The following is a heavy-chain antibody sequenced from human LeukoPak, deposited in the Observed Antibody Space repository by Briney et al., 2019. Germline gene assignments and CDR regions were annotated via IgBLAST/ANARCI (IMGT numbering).Heavy chain of an antibody. CDR2: ISSSSTI. CDR1: GFTFSSYS. V-gene: IGHV3-48*02. CDR3: ARDQGIAAVYYFDY. J-gene: IGHJ4*02. Sequence: PGGSLRLSCAASGFTFSSYSMNWVRQAPGKGLEWVSYISSSSTIYYADSVKGRFTISRDNAKNSLYLQMNSLRDEDTAVYYCARDQGIAAVYYFDYWGQGTLVTVSS. D-gene: IGHD6-13*01.